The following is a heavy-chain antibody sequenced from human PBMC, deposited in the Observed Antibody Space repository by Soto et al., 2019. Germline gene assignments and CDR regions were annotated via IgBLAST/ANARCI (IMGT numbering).Heavy chain of an antibody. CDR2: IIPVFQTA. V-gene: IGHV1-69*01. D-gene: IGHD3-22*01. CDR3: ARGGSGYTWFNEF. CDR1: GGLFSSYP. J-gene: IGHJ4*02. Sequence: QEQLVQSGAEVKKPGSSVKVSCKASGGLFSSYPISWVRQFPGQGLEWMGGIIPVFQTAYNPQRIQGRVRITANESTNTAYMELSSLRSEDTAIYYCARGGSGYTWFNEFWGQGTLVTVSS.